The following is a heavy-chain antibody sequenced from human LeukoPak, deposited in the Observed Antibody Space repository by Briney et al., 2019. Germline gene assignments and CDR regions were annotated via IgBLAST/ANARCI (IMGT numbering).Heavy chain of an antibody. V-gene: IGHV3-7*01. CDR2: IRQDGGDK. Sequence: GGSLRLSCAASGFTFTTHWMSWVRQAPGKGLEWVANIRQDGGDKHYLESVKGRFTISRDNAKNSLYLQMNSLRAEDTAVYYCARLSDTEGSSTSYRASDIWGQGTLVTVSS. CDR1: GFTFTTHW. CDR3: ARLSDTEGSSTSYRASDI. D-gene: IGHD2-2*01. J-gene: IGHJ3*02.